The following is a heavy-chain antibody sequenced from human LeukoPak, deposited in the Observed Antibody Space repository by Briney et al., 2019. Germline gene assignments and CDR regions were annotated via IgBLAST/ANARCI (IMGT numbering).Heavy chain of an antibody. Sequence: SETLSLTCTVSSDSISSYYWNWIRQPPGKGLEWIGYIYYSGSPNYNPSLRSRVAISVDTSKNQSSLKLSSVTAADTAVYYCAKGAKYPLGQPPRYNWFDPWGQGTLVTVSS. CDR2: IYYSGSP. D-gene: IGHD3-16*01. V-gene: IGHV4-59*01. CDR3: AKGAKYPLGQPPRYNWFDP. CDR1: SDSISSYY. J-gene: IGHJ5*02.